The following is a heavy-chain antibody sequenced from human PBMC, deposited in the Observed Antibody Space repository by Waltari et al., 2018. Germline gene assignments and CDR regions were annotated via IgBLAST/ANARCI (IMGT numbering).Heavy chain of an antibody. J-gene: IGHJ4*02. D-gene: IGHD3-16*02. CDR1: GFTVSSNY. CDR3: ARAGMITFGGVIASYYFDY. CDR2: IYSGGST. Sequence: EVQLVESGGGLIQPGGSLRLSCAASGFTVSSNYMSWVRQAPGKGLEWVSVIYSGGSTYYADSVKGRFTISRDNSKNTLYLQMNSLRAGDTAVYYCARAGMITFGGVIASYYFDYWGQGTLVTVSS. V-gene: IGHV3-53*01.